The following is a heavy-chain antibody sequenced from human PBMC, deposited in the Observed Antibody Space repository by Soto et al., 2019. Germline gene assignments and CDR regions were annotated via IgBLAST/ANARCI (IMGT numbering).Heavy chain of an antibody. Sequence: QVQLVQSGAEVKKPGASVTVSCKTSGYPLTDFYIHWVRQAPGQGLEWMAWINPHTGDTNTALKFQRRVTMTRDTSINTDFMELTRLSSDDTAVYYCAREGGAAPGARREWYLDLWGRGTLVSVSS. CDR2: INPHTGDT. CDR3: AREGGAAPGARREWYLDL. CDR1: GYPLTDFY. J-gene: IGHJ2*01. D-gene: IGHD6-25*01. V-gene: IGHV1-2*02.